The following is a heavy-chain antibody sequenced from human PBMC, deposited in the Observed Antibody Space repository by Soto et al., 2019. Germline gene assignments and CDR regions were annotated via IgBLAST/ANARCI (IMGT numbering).Heavy chain of an antibody. J-gene: IGHJ4*02. Sequence: GGSLRLSCAASGFTVSNTWMSWVRQAPGKGLEWVGRIKSKTDGGTTDYAAPVKGRFTISRDDSKNTLYLQMNSLRAEDTAVYYCARDRYYDSSGYWDYWGQGTLVTVSS. CDR2: IKSKTDGGTT. CDR3: ARDRYYDSSGYWDY. D-gene: IGHD3-22*01. V-gene: IGHV3-15*01. CDR1: GFTVSNTW.